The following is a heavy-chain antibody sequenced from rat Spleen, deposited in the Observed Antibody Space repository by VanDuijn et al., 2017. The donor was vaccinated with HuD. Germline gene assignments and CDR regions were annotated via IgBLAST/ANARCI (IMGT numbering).Heavy chain of an antibody. D-gene: IGHD1-12*02. CDR3: TRDHSYWGSYYPGGFAY. J-gene: IGHJ3*01. CDR2: MWYDGDT. CDR1: GFSLTSYS. Sequence: QVQLKESGPGLVQPSQTLSLTCTVSGFSLTSYSVSWVRQPSGKGPEWMGRMWYDGDTAYNSALKSRLSISRDTSKSQVFLKMSSLKNEDTAIYFCTRDHSYWGSYYPGGFAYWGQGTLVTVSS. V-gene: IGHV2-15*01.